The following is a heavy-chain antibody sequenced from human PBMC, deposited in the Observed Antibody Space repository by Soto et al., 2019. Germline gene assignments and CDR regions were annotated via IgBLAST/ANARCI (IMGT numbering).Heavy chain of an antibody. D-gene: IGHD3-22*01. J-gene: IGHJ4*02. CDR3: AKLTMIVVVITPFDY. V-gene: IGHV3-23*01. Sequence: PVGSLRLSCAASGFTFSSYAMSWVRQAPGKGLEWVSAISGSGGSTYYADSVKGRFTISRDNSKNTLYLQMNSLRAEDTAVYYCAKLTMIVVVITPFDYWGQGTLVTVSS. CDR1: GFTFSSYA. CDR2: ISGSGGST.